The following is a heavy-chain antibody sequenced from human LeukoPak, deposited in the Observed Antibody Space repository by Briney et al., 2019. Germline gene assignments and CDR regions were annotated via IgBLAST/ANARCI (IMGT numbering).Heavy chain of an antibody. CDR3: ARATYYYDSSGSPDY. J-gene: IGHJ4*02. CDR1: GYTFTSYA. V-gene: IGHV1-3*01. Sequence: ASVKVSCKASGYTFTSYAMHWVRQAPGQRLEWMGWINAGNGNTKYSQKFQGRVTITRDTSASTAYMELSSLRSEDTAVYYCARATYYYDSSGSPDYWGQGTLVTVSS. D-gene: IGHD3-22*01. CDR2: INAGNGNT.